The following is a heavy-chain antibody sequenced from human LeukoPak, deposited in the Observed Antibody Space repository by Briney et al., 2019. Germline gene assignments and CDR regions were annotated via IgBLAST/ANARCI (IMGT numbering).Heavy chain of an antibody. V-gene: IGHV1-2*02. CDR2: INPNSGGT. D-gene: IGHD2-21*01. Sequence: ASVKVSCKASGYTFTGYYMHWVRQAPGQGLEWMGWINPNSGGTNYAQKFQGRVTMTRDTSISTAYMELSRLRSDDTAVYYCARVAIILSKAGTSIGPWGQGTLVTVSS. J-gene: IGHJ5*02. CDR1: GYTFTGYY. CDR3: ARVAIILSKAGTSIGP.